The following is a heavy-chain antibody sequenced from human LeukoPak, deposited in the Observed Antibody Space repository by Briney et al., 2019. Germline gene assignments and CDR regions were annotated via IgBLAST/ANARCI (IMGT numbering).Heavy chain of an antibody. CDR2: LSGSGYMT. CDR3: AKDSTAEYFQH. CDR1: QIAFSNYA. J-gene: IGHJ1*01. D-gene: IGHD4-17*01. V-gene: IGHV3-23*01. Sequence: PGGSLRLSCAASQIAFSNYAMSWVRQAPGKGLEWISGLSGSGYMTYGADSVKGRFTISRDNSKNTLYLQMNSLRAEDTAVYYCAKDSTAEYFQHWGQGTLVTVSS.